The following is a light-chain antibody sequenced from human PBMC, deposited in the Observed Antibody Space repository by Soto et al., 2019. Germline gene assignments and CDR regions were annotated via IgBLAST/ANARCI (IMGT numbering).Light chain of an antibody. CDR1: QMVPASY. CDR2: GAT. Sequence: EIVLTQSPGTLSLSPGERVTLSCRASQMVPASYLAWYQQKPCQAPRLLIYGATNRSTGIPDRFRGRGTGTDFTRTISRLKAQDFAVYFCHQYAMSPQTFGGRAKVEI. J-gene: IGKJ4*01. CDR3: HQYAMSPQT. V-gene: IGKV3-20*01.